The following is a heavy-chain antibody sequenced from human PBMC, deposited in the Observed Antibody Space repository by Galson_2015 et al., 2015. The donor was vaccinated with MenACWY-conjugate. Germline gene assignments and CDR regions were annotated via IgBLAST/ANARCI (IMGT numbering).Heavy chain of an antibody. J-gene: IGHJ5*02. CDR1: GFAFSNYA. CDR3: AKDYRAYDFWSGYQSLDP. CDR2: SSGMGSET. Sequence: SLRLSCAASGFAFSNYAMTWVRQSPEKGLEWVSTSSGMGSETHYADSVKGRFIISRDNSKKTLYLEMNSLRAEDTGVYYCAKDYRAYDFWSGYQSLDPWGQGTRVTVSS. V-gene: IGHV3-23*01. D-gene: IGHD3-3*01.